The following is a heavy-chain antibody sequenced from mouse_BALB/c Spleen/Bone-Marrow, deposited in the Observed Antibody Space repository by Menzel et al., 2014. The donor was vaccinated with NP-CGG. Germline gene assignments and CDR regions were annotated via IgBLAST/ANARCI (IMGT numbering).Heavy chain of an antibody. V-gene: IGHV5-17*02. Sequence: DVQLVESGGGLVQPGGSRKLSCAASGFTFSRSGMHWVRQAPEKGLEWVAFISSGSSSIYYTDTVKGRFTISRDNPKNTLFLQMTSLRSEDTAMYYCGRGDYWGQGTTLTVSS. J-gene: IGHJ2*01. CDR1: GFTFSRSG. CDR2: ISSGSSSI. CDR3: GRGDY.